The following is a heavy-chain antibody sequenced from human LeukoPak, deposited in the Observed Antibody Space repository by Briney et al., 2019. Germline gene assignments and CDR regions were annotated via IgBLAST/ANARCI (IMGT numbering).Heavy chain of an antibody. CDR1: GGSFSGYY. CDR2: INHSGST. J-gene: IGHJ4*02. V-gene: IGHV4-34*01. CDR3: ARVLTAYTHPTFDC. Sequence: MASETLSLTCAVYGGSFSGYYWSWIRQPPGKGLEWIGEINHSGSTNYNPSLKSRVTISLDTSKNQFSLNLSSVTAADTAVYYCARVLTAYTHPTFDCWGQGTLVTVSS. D-gene: IGHD3-16*01.